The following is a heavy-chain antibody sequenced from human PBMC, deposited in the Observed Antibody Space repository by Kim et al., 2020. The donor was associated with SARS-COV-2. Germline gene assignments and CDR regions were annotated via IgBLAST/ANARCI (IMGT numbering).Heavy chain of an antibody. V-gene: IGHV3-74*01. CDR3: ARNHLISGSNAVAY. D-gene: IGHD1-26*01. Sequence: AGYVKGRFTISGDNAKSAVYLQMNSRRAEDTAVYYCARNHLISGSNAVAYWGQGTLVTVSS. J-gene: IGHJ4*02.